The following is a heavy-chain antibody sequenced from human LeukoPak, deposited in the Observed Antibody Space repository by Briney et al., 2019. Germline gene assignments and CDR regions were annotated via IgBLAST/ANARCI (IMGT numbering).Heavy chain of an antibody. V-gene: IGHV3-48*01. CDR2: ISSSSSTI. Sequence: TGGSLRLSCAASGFTVSSNYMSWVRQSRGKGLEWVSYISSSSSTIYYADSVKGRFTISRDNAKNSLYLQMNSLRAEDTAVYYCASSMIVVVMDRGDAFDIWGQGTMVTVSS. CDR3: ASSMIVVVMDRGDAFDI. D-gene: IGHD3-22*01. J-gene: IGHJ3*02. CDR1: GFTVSSNY.